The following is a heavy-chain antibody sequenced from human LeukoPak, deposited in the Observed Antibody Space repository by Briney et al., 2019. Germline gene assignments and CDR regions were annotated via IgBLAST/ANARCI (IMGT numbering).Heavy chain of an antibody. V-gene: IGHV3-74*01. CDR3: ARPAFVDIVATNVDY. CDR2: VNGDGSYT. Sequence: GGSLRLSCAASGFTFRTYWMHWVRQAPGKGLVWVSRVNGDGSYTRYADSVKGRFTISRDNAKNSLYLQMNSLRDEDTAVYYCARPAFVDIVATNVDYWGQGTLVTVSS. CDR1: GFTFRTYW. J-gene: IGHJ4*02. D-gene: IGHD5-12*01.